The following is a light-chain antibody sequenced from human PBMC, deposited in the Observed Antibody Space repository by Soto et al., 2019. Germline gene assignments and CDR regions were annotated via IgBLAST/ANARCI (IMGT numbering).Light chain of an antibody. J-gene: IGKJ3*01. CDR3: QKYNSAPP. CDR2: AAS. V-gene: IGKV1-27*01. CDR1: QDISNN. Sequence: DIQMTQSPSSLSASAGDRVTITCRASQDISNNLAWYLQKPGKVPKLLIYAASTLQSGVPSRFSGSGSGTDFTLTISILQPEDVATYYCQKYNSAPPFGPGTKVDIK.